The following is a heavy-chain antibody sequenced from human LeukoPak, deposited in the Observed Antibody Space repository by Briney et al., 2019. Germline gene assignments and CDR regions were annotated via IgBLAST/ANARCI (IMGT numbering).Heavy chain of an antibody. CDR2: IYHGGST. CDR1: GGSISSGGYY. V-gene: IGHV4-30-2*01. D-gene: IGHD4-23*01. Sequence: PSETLSLTCTVSGGSISSGGYYWSWIRQPPGKGLEWIGYIYHGGSTYCNPSLKSRVTISVDRSKNQFSLKLSSVTAADTAVYYCARDPATVVTPGWFDPWGQGTLVTVSS. J-gene: IGHJ5*02. CDR3: ARDPATVVTPGWFDP.